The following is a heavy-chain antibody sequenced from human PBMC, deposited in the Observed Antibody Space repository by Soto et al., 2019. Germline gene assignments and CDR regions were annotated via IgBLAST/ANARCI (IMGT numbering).Heavy chain of an antibody. D-gene: IGHD3-3*01. V-gene: IGHV5-10-1*01. CDR1: GYTFTDYW. J-gene: IGHJ6*02. CDR2: IDPSDSYT. Sequence: GEPLKISCNGSGYTFTDYWINWVRQMPGKGLEWMGRIDPSDSYTKYSPSFQGHVTISADKSISTAYLEWSSLEASDTAMYYCARARSITIFGVVGFEMDVWGQGTTVTVSS. CDR3: ARARSITIFGVVGFEMDV.